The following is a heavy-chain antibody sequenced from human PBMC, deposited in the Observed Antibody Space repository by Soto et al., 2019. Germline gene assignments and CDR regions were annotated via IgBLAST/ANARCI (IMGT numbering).Heavy chain of an antibody. J-gene: IGHJ4*02. CDR3: AREVDFYYFDY. CDR1: GGSIRSGY. V-gene: IGHV4-4*07. D-gene: IGHD2-2*01. Sequence: SETLSLTCTVSGGSIRSGYWNWIRQPAGKGLEWIGRIYSSGSANYNPSLQSRVIMSVDTSKNQFSLKLSSVTAADTAVYYCAREVDFYYFDYWGQGAPVTDSS. CDR2: IYSSGSA.